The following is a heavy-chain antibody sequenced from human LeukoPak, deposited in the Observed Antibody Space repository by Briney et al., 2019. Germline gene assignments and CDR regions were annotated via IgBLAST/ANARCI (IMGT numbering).Heavy chain of an antibody. J-gene: IGHJ5*02. CDR3: ARFFSSGWYNWFDP. V-gene: IGHV4-61*02. Sequence: PSQTLSLTCTVSGGSISSGSYYWSWIRQPAGKGLEWIGRIYTSGSTNYNPSLKSRVTMSVDTSKNQFSLKPSSVTAADTAVYYCARFFSSGWYNWFDPWGQGTLVTVSS. CDR1: GGSISSGSYY. D-gene: IGHD6-19*01. CDR2: IYTSGST.